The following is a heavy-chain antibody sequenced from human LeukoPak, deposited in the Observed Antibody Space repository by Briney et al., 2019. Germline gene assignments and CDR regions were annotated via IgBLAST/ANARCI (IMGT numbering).Heavy chain of an antibody. CDR1: GFTFSSYG. V-gene: IGHV3-23*01. CDR2: ISGSGGST. Sequence: GGTLRLSCAASGFTFSSYGMSWVRQAPGKGLEWVSAISGSGGSTYYADSVKGRFTISRDSSKNTLFLQMNRLRPEDAAVYYCAKAPVTTCRGAFCYPFDYWGLGTLVTVSS. J-gene: IGHJ4*02. D-gene: IGHD2-15*01. CDR3: AKAPVTTCRGAFCYPFDY.